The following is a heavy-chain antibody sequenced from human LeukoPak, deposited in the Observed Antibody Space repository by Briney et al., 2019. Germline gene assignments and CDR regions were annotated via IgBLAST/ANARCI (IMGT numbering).Heavy chain of an antibody. Sequence: GGSLRLSCAASGFTFSSYWMNWARQAPGKGLEWVASINHNGNVNYYVDSVKGRFTISRDNAKNSLYLQMNSLRAEDTAVYYCTRDLYYYDSSGYNYFDYWGQGTLVTVSS. CDR3: TRDLYYYDSSGYNYFDY. V-gene: IGHV3-7*03. CDR2: INHNGNVN. CDR1: GFTFSSYW. J-gene: IGHJ4*02. D-gene: IGHD3-22*01.